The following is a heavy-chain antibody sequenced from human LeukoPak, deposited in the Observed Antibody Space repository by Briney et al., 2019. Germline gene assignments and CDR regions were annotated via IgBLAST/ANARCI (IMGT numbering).Heavy chain of an antibody. CDR3: ARRSIAPSGAAYCFDY. CDR2: TYYRSKWYN. CDR1: GDSVSSNSAT. V-gene: IGHV6-1*01. Sequence: SQTLSLTCAISGDSVSSNSATWNWIRQSPSRGLEWLGRTYYRSKWYNDYAVSVKSRITINTDTSKNQFSLQLNSVTPEDKAVYYCARRSIAPSGAAYCFDYWGQGTLATVSS. J-gene: IGHJ4*02. D-gene: IGHD2-15*01.